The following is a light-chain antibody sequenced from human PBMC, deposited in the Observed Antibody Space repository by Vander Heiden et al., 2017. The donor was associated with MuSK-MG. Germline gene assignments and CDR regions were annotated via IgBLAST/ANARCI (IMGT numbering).Light chain of an antibody. J-gene: IGLJ3*02. CDR3: SSYAGSNNWV. Sequence: QSALTQPPSASGSPGQSVTISCAGSGSDLGRYNSVSWYHHHPGKAPKLMIYDVTNRPAGVPLRFSGSKSGNTASLTVSGLQAEDEADYYCSSYAGSNNWVFGGETKLTVL. CDR1: GSDLGRYNS. CDR2: DVT. V-gene: IGLV2-8*01.